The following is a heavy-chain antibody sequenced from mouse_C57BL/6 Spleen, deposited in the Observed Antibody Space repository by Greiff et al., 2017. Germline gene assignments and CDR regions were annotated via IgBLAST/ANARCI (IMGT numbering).Heavy chain of an antibody. CDR2: IDPSDSYT. CDR1: GYTFTSYW. V-gene: IGHV1-50*01. CDR3: ARGTTVVEWDYYAMDY. J-gene: IGHJ4*01. Sequence: QVQLQQPGAELVKPGASVKLSCKASGYTFTSYWMQWVKQRPGQGLEWIGEIDPSDSYTNYNQKFKGKATLTVDTSSSTAYMQLSSLTSEDSAVYYCARGTTVVEWDYYAMDYWGQGTSVTVSS. D-gene: IGHD1-1*01.